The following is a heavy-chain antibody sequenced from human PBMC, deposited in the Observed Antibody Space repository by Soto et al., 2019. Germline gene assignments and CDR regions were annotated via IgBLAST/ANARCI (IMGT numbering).Heavy chain of an antibody. D-gene: IGHD2-2*01. V-gene: IGHV4-31*03. CDR3: ARDSLQEASGYCSSTSCYSDFYWGGMDV. Sequence: SETLSLTCTVSGGSISSGGYYWSWIRQHPGKGLEWIGYIYYSGSTYYNPSLKSRVTISVDTSKNQFSLKLSSVTAADTAVYYCARDSLQEASGYCSSTSCYSDFYWGGMDVWGQGTTVTVSS. J-gene: IGHJ6*02. CDR2: IYYSGST. CDR1: GGSISSGGYY.